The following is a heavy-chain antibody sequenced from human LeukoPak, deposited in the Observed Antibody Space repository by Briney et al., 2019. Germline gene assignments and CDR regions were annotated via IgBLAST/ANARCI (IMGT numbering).Heavy chain of an antibody. V-gene: IGHV4-34*01. CDR2: INHSGGT. CDR3: ARVDYGVFDY. J-gene: IGHJ4*02. D-gene: IGHD3-16*01. CDR1: DGSFRGYY. Sequence: SETLSLTCAVYDGSFRGYYWSWIRQPPGKGLEWIGEINHSGGTSSNPSLKSRLTISIDTSKNQFSLKLSSVTAADTAVYYCARVDYGVFDYWGQGTLVTVSS.